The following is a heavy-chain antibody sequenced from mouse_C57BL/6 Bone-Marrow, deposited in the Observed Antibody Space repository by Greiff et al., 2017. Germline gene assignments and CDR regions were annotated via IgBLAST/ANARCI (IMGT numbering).Heavy chain of an antibody. CDR3: ARHQLWLRRYAMDY. V-gene: IGHV1-78*01. Sequence: VQLQQSDAELVKPGASVKISCKASGYTFTDHTIHWMKQRPEQGLEWIGYIYPRDGSTKYNEKFKGKATLTADKSSSTAYMQLNSLTSEDSAVYVGARHQLWLRRYAMDYWGQGTSVTVSA. J-gene: IGHJ4*01. CDR1: GYTFTDHT. CDR2: IYPRDGST. D-gene: IGHD2-2*01.